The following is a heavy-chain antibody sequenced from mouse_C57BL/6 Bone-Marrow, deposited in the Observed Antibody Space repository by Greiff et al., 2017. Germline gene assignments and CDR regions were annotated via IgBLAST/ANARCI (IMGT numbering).Heavy chain of an antibody. V-gene: IGHV1-59*01. D-gene: IGHD1-1*01. CDR2: LDPSDSYT. CDR3: AREAGSSTIDY. CDR1: GYTFPSYW. Sequence: QVQLQQPGAELVRPGTSVKLSCKASGYTFPSYWMHWVKQRPGQGLEWIGVLDPSDSYTTYKQKLKGKATLTVDTSSRTAYMQLSSLTSEDSAVYYCAREAGSSTIDYWGQGTTLTVSS. J-gene: IGHJ2*01.